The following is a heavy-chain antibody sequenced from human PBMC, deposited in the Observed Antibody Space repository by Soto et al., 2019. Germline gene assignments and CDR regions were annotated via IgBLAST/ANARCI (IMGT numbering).Heavy chain of an antibody. Sequence: QVQLVESGGGVVQPGRSLRLSCTASGFTFSNYAIPWVLQAPGKGLEWVALISYDGRDEYYADSVKGRFTISRDNSKNTLYLQMNSLRAEDTGMFYCARDSRTDGYKYDYFDYWGQGTLVTVSS. D-gene: IGHD5-12*01. J-gene: IGHJ4*02. CDR2: ISYDGRDE. V-gene: IGHV3-30*04. CDR1: GFTFSNYA. CDR3: ARDSRTDGYKYDYFDY.